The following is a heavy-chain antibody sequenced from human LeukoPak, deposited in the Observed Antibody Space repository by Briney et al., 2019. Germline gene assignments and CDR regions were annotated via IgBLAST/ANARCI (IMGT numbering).Heavy chain of an antibody. CDR2: IWYDGSNK. CDR1: GFTFSSYG. CDR3: AKDWDNYYYYMDV. D-gene: IGHD1-26*01. Sequence: QPGGSLRLSCAASGFTFSSYGMHWVRQAPGKGLEWVAVIWYDGSNKYYADSVKGRFTISRDNSKNTLYLQMNSLRAEDTAVYYCAKDWDNYYYYMDVWGKGTTVTVSS. V-gene: IGHV3-33*06. J-gene: IGHJ6*03.